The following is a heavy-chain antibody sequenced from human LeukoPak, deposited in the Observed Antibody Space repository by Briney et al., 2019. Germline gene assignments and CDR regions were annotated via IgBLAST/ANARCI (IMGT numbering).Heavy chain of an antibody. CDR2: IYYSGST. Sequence: PSETLSLTCTVSTGSISSYYWSWIRQPPGQGLEWIGYIYYSGSTYYNPSLKSRVTISVDTSKNQFSLKLSSVTAADTVVYYCARRYYDILTGYFDYWGQGTLVTVSS. J-gene: IGHJ4*02. V-gene: IGHV4-59*08. CDR3: ARRYYDILTGYFDY. D-gene: IGHD3-9*01. CDR1: TGSISSYY.